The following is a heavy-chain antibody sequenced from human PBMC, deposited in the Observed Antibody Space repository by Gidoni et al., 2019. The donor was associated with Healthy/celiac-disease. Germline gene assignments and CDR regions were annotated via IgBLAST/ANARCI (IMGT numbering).Heavy chain of an antibody. Sequence: QVQLVQSGAEVKKPGSSVTVSCKASGGTFSSYAISWVRQAPGQGLEWMGGIIPIFGTANYAQKFQGRVTITADKSTSTAYMELSSLRSEDTAVYYCAREKRSPHYYDSSGPDYHWGQGTLVTVSS. V-gene: IGHV1-69*06. CDR2: IIPIFGTA. D-gene: IGHD3-22*01. CDR3: AREKRSPHYYDSSGPDYH. J-gene: IGHJ5*02. CDR1: GGTFSSYA.